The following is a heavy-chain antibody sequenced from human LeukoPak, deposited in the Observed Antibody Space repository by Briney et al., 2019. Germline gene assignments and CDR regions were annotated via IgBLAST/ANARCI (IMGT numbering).Heavy chain of an antibody. CDR3: ARGSDGSGNSYRNWFDP. Sequence: SSETLSLTCAVYGGAFSGYYWSWVRPPPGKGLEWIGEINHSGSPNYNPSLKSRVTISVDTSKNQFSLKLSSVTAADTAVYYGARGSDGSGNSYRNWFDPWGQGTLVTVSS. V-gene: IGHV4-34*01. D-gene: IGHD3-10*01. CDR1: GGAFSGYY. J-gene: IGHJ5*02. CDR2: INHSGSP.